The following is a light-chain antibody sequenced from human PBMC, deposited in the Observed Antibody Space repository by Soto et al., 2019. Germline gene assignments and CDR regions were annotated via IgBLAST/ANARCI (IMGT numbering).Light chain of an antibody. V-gene: IGKV1-12*01. J-gene: IGKJ1*01. CDR2: GAS. Sequence: DIQMTQSPSSVSASVGDRLTITCRASRDISNSLAWYQQTPGKAPKLLLRGASSLHRGVPSRFSGGGSGTDFTLTISGLQPEDFATYFCQQSYSSPQTFGQGTKVDIK. CDR3: QQSYSSPQT. CDR1: RDISNS.